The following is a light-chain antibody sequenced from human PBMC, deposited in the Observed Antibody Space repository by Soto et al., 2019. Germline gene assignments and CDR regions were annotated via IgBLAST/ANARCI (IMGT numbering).Light chain of an antibody. CDR3: QQSYNTTWT. V-gene: IGKV1-39*01. CDR1: QNINTF. Sequence: DIQMTQSPSSLSASVGDRVSIACRASQNINTFLHWYQQKPGKAPKLLIYAASSLQSGVPSRFSGSGSETDFTLTISSLQPEDFATYSCQQSYNTTWTFGQGTKVDIK. CDR2: AAS. J-gene: IGKJ1*01.